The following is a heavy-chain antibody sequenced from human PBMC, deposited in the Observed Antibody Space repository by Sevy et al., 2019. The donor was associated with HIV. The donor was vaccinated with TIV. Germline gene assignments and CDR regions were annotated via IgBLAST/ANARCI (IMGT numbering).Heavy chain of an antibody. V-gene: IGHV3-30*03. J-gene: IGHJ4*02. CDR2: ISFDGTYK. D-gene: IGHD5-12*01. CDR3: ARDLGYSVNWYPAX. Sequence: GGSLRLSCAASGFTFRSHGMHWVRQAPGKGLEWVAVISFDGTYKSYGDSVKGRFTISRDDFKSTLYLQMDSLRPEDTAIYYCARDLGYSVNWYPAXWGQGTLVTISS. CDR1: GFTFRSHG.